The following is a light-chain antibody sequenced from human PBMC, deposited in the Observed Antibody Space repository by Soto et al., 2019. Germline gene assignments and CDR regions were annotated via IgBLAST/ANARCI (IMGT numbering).Light chain of an antibody. J-gene: IGKJ2*01. V-gene: IGKV3-15*01. CDR2: DAS. Sequence: EIVMTQSPATLYVSPGERATLSCRASRSIGSTLAWYQQKPGQAPRLLVYDASTRATGIPVRFSGSGSGTEFTLTISSLQSEDFAVYFWQQYNNWAPMYTFGQGTKLEIK. CDR3: QQYNNWAPMYT. CDR1: RSIGST.